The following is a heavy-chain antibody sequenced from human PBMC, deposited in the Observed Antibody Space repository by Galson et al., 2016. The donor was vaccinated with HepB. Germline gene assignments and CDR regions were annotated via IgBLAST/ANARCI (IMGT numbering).Heavy chain of an antibody. CDR1: GGSISNYH. J-gene: IGHJ5*02. D-gene: IGHD2-15*01. CDR2: ILQSGSA. V-gene: IGHV4-59*01. Sequence: SETLSLTCTVSGGSISNYHWSWIRQPPGKGLEWIGEILQSGSANYNHSLKRRVTMSVDTSKKQFSLRLTSVTAADTAVYYCARGEPGYCSGGSCYGIDPWGQGTLVTVSA. CDR3: ARGEPGYCSGGSCYGIDP.